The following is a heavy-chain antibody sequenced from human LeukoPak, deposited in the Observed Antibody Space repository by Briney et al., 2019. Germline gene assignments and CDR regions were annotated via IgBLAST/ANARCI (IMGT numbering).Heavy chain of an antibody. CDR1: GESFSGYS. Sequence: PSETLSLTCVVYGESFSGYSWSWIRQPPGKGLEWIGYVYYSGSTNYNPSLKSRVTISVDTSKNQFSLKLSSVTAADTAVYYCARYSEHWFDPWGQGTLVTVSS. J-gene: IGHJ5*02. CDR3: ARYSEHWFDP. D-gene: IGHD1-26*01. V-gene: IGHV4-59*08. CDR2: VYYSGST.